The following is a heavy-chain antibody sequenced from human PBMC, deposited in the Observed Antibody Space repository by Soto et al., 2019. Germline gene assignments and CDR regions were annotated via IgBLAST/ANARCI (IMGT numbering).Heavy chain of an antibody. V-gene: IGHV3-21*01. J-gene: IGHJ4*02. CDR1: GFTFSSYS. D-gene: IGHD6-6*01. Sequence: GGSLRLSCAASGFTFSSYSMNWVRQAPGKGLEWVSSISSSSSYIHYADSVKGRFTISRDNAKNSLYLQMNSLRAEDTAVYYCARDRVMYSSSQYGPFDYWGQGTLVTVSS. CDR2: ISSSSSYI. CDR3: ARDRVMYSSSQYGPFDY.